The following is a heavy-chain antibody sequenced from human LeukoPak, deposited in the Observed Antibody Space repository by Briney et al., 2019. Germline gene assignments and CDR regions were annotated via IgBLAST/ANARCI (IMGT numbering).Heavy chain of an antibody. Sequence: GGSLRLSCAASGFTFSSYSMNWVRQAPGKGLEWVSSISSSSYIYYADSVKGRFTISRDNAKNSLYLQMNSLRAEDTAVYYCARGSYDSSGYYPGYWGQGTLVTVSS. V-gene: IGHV3-21*01. D-gene: IGHD3-22*01. J-gene: IGHJ4*02. CDR2: ISSSSYI. CDR3: ARGSYDSSGYYPGY. CDR1: GFTFSSYS.